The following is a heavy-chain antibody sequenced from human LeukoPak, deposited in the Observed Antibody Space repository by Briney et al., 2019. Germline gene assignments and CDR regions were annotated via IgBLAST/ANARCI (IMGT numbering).Heavy chain of an antibody. CDR1: GGSFSGYY. D-gene: IGHD6-13*01. CDR3: ARVEKKSSSWYGQGLNWFAP. J-gene: IGHJ5*02. V-gene: IGHV4-34*01. Sequence: PSETLPLTCAVYGGSFSGYYWSWIRQPPGKGLEWIGEINHSGSTNYNPSLKSRVTISVDTSKNQFSLKLTSVTAADTAVYYCARVEKKSSSWYGQGLNWFAPWGQGTLVTVSS. CDR2: INHSGST.